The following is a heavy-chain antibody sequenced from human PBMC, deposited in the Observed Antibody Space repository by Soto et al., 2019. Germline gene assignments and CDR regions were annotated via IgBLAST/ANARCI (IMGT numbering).Heavy chain of an antibody. CDR1: GYRLPSYW. Sequence: ESLKTPCITTGYRLPSYWSAWVRQLPGKGLEWMGIIFPSDSGTRYSPSFQGQVTISADRSTSTVFLQWASLKASDTAVYFCARKDKSGYFNWFDPWGQGTLVTVSS. V-gene: IGHV5-51*01. D-gene: IGHD3-22*01. CDR3: ARKDKSGYFNWFDP. CDR2: IFPSDSGT. J-gene: IGHJ5*02.